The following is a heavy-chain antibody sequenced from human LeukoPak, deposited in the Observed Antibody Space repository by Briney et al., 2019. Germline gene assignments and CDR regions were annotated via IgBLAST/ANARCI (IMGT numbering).Heavy chain of an antibody. CDR3: ARGTYYDFWSGPWNFDY. V-gene: IGHV1-3*01. CDR2: INAGNGNT. CDR1: RYTFTSYA. J-gene: IGHJ4*02. D-gene: IGHD3-3*01. Sequence: ASVKVSCKASRYTFTSYAMHWVRQAPGQRLEWMGWINAGNGNTKYSQKFQGRVTITRDTSASTAYMELSSLRSEDTAVYYCARGTYYDFWSGPWNFDYWGQGTLVTVSS.